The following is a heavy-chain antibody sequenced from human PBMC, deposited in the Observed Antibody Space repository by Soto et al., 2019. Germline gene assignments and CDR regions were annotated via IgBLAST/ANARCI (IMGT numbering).Heavy chain of an antibody. D-gene: IGHD3-22*01. CDR2: ISWNSATL. J-gene: IGHJ4*02. V-gene: IGHV3-9*01. CDR1: GFIFEDFA. Sequence: EVQLVESGGGLVQPGGSVRLSCVGSGFIFEDFAMNWVRQVPGKGLEWVSGISWNSATLAYADSVKGRFIVSRDNAKNILDLQMNSLRAEDAALYYCAKDVGSYYYDTSAYLYDYWGQGTLVTVSS. CDR3: AKDVGSYYYDTSAYLYDY.